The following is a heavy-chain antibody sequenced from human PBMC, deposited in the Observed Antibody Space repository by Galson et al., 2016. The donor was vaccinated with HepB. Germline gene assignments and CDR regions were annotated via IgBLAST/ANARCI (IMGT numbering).Heavy chain of an antibody. CDR2: ISVSGVST. Sequence: SLRLSCAASGFTFTSHPMSWVRQAPGKGLEWVSAISVSGVSTHYADSVKGRFTISRDNSKNTLFLQMNSLRAEDTAVYYCAKVTYCAGDCLDAFDVWGQGTMVTVSS. CDR3: AKVTYCAGDCLDAFDV. V-gene: IGHV3-23*01. J-gene: IGHJ3*01. D-gene: IGHD2-21*02. CDR1: GFTFTSHP.